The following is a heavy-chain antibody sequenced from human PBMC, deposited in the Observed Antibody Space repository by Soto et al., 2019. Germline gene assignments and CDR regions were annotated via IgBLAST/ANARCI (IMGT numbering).Heavy chain of an antibody. Sequence: QVQLQVSGPGLVKPSETLSLTCTVSGDSISSYSWSWIRQPPGKGLEWIGNIHYKGNTKYNPSLNSPVTMSVDTSQNLFSLNLISVTTADTAVYFCAREGNLGRWIQPLDSWGQGTLVTVSS. D-gene: IGHD2-2*03. J-gene: IGHJ4*02. CDR1: GDSISSYS. CDR2: IHYKGNT. CDR3: AREGNLGRWIQPLDS. V-gene: IGHV4-59*01.